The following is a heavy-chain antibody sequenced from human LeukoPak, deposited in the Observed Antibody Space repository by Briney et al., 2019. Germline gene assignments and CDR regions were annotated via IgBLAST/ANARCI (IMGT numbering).Heavy chain of an antibody. J-gene: IGHJ4*02. CDR3: ARALGVERGY. V-gene: IGHV4-34*01. CDR2: INHSGST. Sequence: SETLSLTCAVYGGSFSGYYWSWIRQPPGKGLEWIGEINHSGSTNYNPSLKSRVTISVATSKNQFSLKLSSVTAADTAVYYCARALGVERGYWGQGTLVTVSS. D-gene: IGHD1-1*01. CDR1: GGSFSGYY.